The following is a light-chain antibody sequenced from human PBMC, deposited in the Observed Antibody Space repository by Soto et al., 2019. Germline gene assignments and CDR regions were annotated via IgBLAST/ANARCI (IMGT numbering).Light chain of an antibody. J-gene: IGKJ4*01. V-gene: IGKV3-15*01. CDR1: QSVTYN. Sequence: EIVMTQSPATLSVSPGETATLSCRASQSVTYNLAWYQQKPGQGPRLLIYGAFTRATGIPARFSGSGSGTEFTLTISSLQSENFAAYSCQQYKNWPPLTVGGGTKVEIK. CDR2: GAF. CDR3: QQYKNWPPLT.